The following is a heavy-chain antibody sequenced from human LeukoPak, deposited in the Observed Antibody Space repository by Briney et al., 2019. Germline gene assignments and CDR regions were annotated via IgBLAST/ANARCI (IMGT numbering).Heavy chain of an antibody. Sequence: PGGSLRLSCAASGFTFSSYGMLWVRQAPGKGLEWVAVISYDGSNKYYADSVKGRFTISRDNSKNTLYLQMNSLRAEDTAVYYCARAYGDYAPFDYWGQGTLVTVSS. CDR1: GFTFSSYG. CDR2: ISYDGSNK. CDR3: ARAYGDYAPFDY. D-gene: IGHD4-17*01. V-gene: IGHV3-30*03. J-gene: IGHJ4*02.